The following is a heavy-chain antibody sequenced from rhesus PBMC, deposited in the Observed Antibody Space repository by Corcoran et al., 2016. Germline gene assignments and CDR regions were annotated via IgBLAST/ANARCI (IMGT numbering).Heavy chain of an antibody. CDR3: ARALKPRTYYFDY. CDR2: IYGSGRST. D-gene: IGHD3-40*01. Sequence: LPLQESGPGLVNPSDTLSVTCAVSGGSISRSYWCWIRLAPGKGLEWIGYIYGSGRSTNYNPSLKSRVTLAVDTSKNQLSLKLSSMTAADTAVYYCARALKPRTYYFDYWGQGVLVTVSS. J-gene: IGHJ4*01. V-gene: IGHV4-169*01. CDR1: GGSISRSY.